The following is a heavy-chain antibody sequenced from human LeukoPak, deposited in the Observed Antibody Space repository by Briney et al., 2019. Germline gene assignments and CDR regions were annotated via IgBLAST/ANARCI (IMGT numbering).Heavy chain of an antibody. CDR1: GFSFNRYW. J-gene: IGHJ3*02. CDR2: IRQEGGER. V-gene: IGHV3-7*01. Sequence: WGSLRLSCTGSGFSFNRYWMTWVRQAPGKGMEWVANIRQEGGERYYGDSVKGRFTISRDNAERSVYLQMNSLRVEDTAVYYCAREKEQMVGATFAFDIWGQGTTVTVSS. CDR3: AREKEQMVGATFAFDI. D-gene: IGHD3-10*01.